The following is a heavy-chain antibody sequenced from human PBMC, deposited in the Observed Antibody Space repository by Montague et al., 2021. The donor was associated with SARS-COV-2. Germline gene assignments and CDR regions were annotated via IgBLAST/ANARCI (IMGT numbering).Heavy chain of an antibody. CDR3: ASSGRAVSTSPYYYGMDV. Sequence: SETLSLTCTVSGGSISSSSYYWGWIRQPPGKGLEWIGSIYYSGSTYYNPSLKSRVTISVDTSKNQFSLKLSSVTAADTAVYYCASSGRAVSTSPYYYGMDVWGQGTTVTVSS. CDR2: IYYSGST. CDR1: GGSISSSSYY. J-gene: IGHJ6*02. D-gene: IGHD3-10*01. V-gene: IGHV4-39*01.